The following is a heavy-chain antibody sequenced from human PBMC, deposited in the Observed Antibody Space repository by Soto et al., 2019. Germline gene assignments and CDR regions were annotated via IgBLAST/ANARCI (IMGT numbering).Heavy chain of an antibody. CDR3: ARESEDLTSNFDY. CDR1: GFTFTRYS. V-gene: IGHV3-21*06. J-gene: IGHJ4*02. Sequence: KPGGSLRLSCAASGFTFTRYSMNWVRQAPGKGLEWVSSISSTTNYIYYGDSMKGRFTISRDNGKNSLYLEMNSLRAEDTAVYYCARESEDLTSNFDYWGQGTLVTVSS. CDR2: ISSTTNYI.